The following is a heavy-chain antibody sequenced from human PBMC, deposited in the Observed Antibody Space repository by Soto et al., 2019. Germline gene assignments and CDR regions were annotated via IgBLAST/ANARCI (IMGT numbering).Heavy chain of an antibody. CDR3: AREPLAHSYFDF. CDR1: GDSVSSHY. J-gene: IGHJ4*02. CDR2: LYNDERT. V-gene: IGHV4-4*07. Sequence: SETLSLTCTVSGDSVSSHYWGWIRQPAGKGLEWLGRLYNDERTNYNPSLKSRVTMSMDTSKNQFSLKLTSVTAADSAVYFCAREPLAHSYFDFWGQGTLVTVSS.